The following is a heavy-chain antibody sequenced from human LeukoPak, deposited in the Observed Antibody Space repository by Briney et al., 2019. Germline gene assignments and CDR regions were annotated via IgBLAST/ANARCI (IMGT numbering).Heavy chain of an antibody. J-gene: IGHJ1*01. CDR2: INPNSGGT. V-gene: IGHV1-2*02. Sequence: ASVKVSCKASGYTFTGYYMHWVRQAPGQGLEWMGWINPNSGGTNYAQKFQGRVTMTRDTSISTAYMELSRLRSDDTAVYYCARDGVGYYDSSGYYYFQHWGQGALVTVSS. CDR1: GYTFTGYY. D-gene: IGHD3-22*01. CDR3: ARDGVGYYDSSGYYYFQH.